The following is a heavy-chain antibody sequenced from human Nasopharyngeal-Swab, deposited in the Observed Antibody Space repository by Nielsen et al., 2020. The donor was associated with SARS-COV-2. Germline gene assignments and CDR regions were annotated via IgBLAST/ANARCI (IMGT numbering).Heavy chain of an antibody. J-gene: IGHJ3*02. CDR2: IYPGYSDT. D-gene: IGHD5-24*01. Sequence: GESLKISCKGSGYSFTSYWIGWVRQMPGKGLEWMGIIYPGYSDTRYSPSFQGQVTISVDRSIRTAHLQWSSLKASDTAMYYCARPVDDGYKHAFDIWGQGTMVTVSS. CDR3: ARPVDDGYKHAFDI. V-gene: IGHV5-51*01. CDR1: GYSFTSYW.